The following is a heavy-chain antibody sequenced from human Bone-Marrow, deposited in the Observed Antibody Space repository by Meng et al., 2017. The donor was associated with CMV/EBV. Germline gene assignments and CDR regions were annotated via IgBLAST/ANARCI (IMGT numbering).Heavy chain of an antibody. CDR1: GFTFSSYA. Sequence: GESLKISCAASGFTFSSYAMSWVRQAPGKGLEWVAVIWYDGSNKYYADSVKGRFTISRDNSKNTLYLQMNSLRAEDTAGYYCAKYWSYRPRPSYYYYCSIYVWGQGTTVTVSS. D-gene: IGHD1-26*01. CDR3: AKYWSYRPRPSYYYYCSIYV. J-gene: IGHJ6*02. CDR2: IWYDGSNK. V-gene: IGHV3-33*06.